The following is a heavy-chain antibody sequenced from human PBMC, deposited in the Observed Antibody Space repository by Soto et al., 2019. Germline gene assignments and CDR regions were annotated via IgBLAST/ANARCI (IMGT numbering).Heavy chain of an antibody. Sequence: PGGSLSLSCAASGFTFSSYGMHWVRQAPGKGLEWVAVISYDGSNKYYADSVKGRFTISRDNSKNTLYLQMNSLRAEDTAVYYCAKDRIAAAETYNYYYYGMDVWGQGTTVTLSS. D-gene: IGHD6-13*01. J-gene: IGHJ6*02. V-gene: IGHV3-30*18. CDR2: ISYDGSNK. CDR1: GFTFSSYG. CDR3: AKDRIAAAETYNYYYYGMDV.